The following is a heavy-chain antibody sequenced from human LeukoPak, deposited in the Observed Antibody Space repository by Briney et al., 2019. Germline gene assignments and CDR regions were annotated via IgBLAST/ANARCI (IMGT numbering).Heavy chain of an antibody. D-gene: IGHD2-15*01. J-gene: IGHJ5*02. CDR3: ARELGYCTGGTCYPNWFDP. V-gene: IGHV1-3*01. Sequence: ASVKVSRKASGYTFTSYAIPWVRQAPGQRLEWMGWINAGNDNTKNSQKFHGRVTITRDTSASTAYMELSSLRSEDTAVYYCARELGYCTGGTCYPNWFDPGGQRTLVTV. CDR1: GYTFTSYA. CDR2: INAGNDNT.